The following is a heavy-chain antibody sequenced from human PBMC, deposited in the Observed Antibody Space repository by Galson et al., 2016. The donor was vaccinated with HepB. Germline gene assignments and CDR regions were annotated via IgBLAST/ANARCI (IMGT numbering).Heavy chain of an antibody. CDR2: MSYGGST. Sequence: SETLSLTCTVSGGSITAYHWSWIRQPPGKGLEWIGYMSYGGSTHHNPSLKSRVTISVDTPKNQISLKVNSVTAADTAVYYCATGGGTYWYFDLWGRGTLVTVSS. D-gene: IGHD3-16*01. CDR3: ATGGGTYWYFDL. J-gene: IGHJ2*01. CDR1: GGSITAYH. V-gene: IGHV4-59*03.